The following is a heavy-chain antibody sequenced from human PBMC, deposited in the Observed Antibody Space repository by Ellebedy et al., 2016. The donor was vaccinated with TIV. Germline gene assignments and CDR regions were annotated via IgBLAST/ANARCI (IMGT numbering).Heavy chain of an antibody. V-gene: IGHV4-39*01. D-gene: IGHD2-21*02. CDR3: ARHRTRTVVATAVFDY. CDR2: IYYSGST. CDR1: GGSISSSVYY. J-gene: IGHJ4*02. Sequence: MPGGSLRLSCTVSGGSISSSVYYWGWIRQAPGKGLEWIGSIYYSGSTHYNPSLKSQISISLDTAKNQFSLRLDSVTSADTAVYYCARHRTRTVVATAVFDYWGQGSLVTVSS.